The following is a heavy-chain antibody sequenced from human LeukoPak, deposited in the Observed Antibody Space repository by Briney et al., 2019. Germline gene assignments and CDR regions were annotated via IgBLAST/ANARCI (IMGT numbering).Heavy chain of an antibody. Sequence: RASVKVSCKASGGTFSSYAISWVRQAPGQGLEWMGRIIPIFGTANYAQKFQGRVTITTDESTSTAYKELSSLRSEDTAVYYCTVVATTFYFDYWGQGTLVTVSS. J-gene: IGHJ4*02. D-gene: IGHD5-12*01. CDR2: IIPIFGTA. CDR1: GGTFSSYA. CDR3: TVVATTFYFDY. V-gene: IGHV1-69*05.